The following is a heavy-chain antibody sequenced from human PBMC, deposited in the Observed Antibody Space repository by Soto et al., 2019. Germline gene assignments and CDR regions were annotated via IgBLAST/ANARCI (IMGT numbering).Heavy chain of an antibody. CDR3: ASVGGINWFDP. J-gene: IGHJ5*02. Sequence: QVQLQESGPGLVKPSQTLSLTCTVSGGSISSGGYYWSWIRQHPGKGLEWIGYIYYSGSTYYNPPLTSRVTISVVPSKTHVPLKLSSVTSADTSVYYCASVGGINWFDPWGQGTLVTVSS. CDR2: IYYSGST. V-gene: IGHV4-31*03. CDR1: GGSISSGGYY. D-gene: IGHD1-20*01.